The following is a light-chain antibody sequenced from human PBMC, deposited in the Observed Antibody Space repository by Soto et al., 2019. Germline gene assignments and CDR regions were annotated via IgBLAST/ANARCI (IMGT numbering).Light chain of an antibody. CDR1: SSDVGGYNY. CDR2: EVS. Sequence: QSVLTQPPSASGSPGQSVTISCTGTSSDVGGYNYVSWYQQHPGKAPKLMIYEVSLRPSGVPDRFSGSKSGNTASLTVSGLQAEDEGDYYCSSYAGSTNYVFGTGTKVTVL. CDR3: SSYAGSTNYV. V-gene: IGLV2-8*01. J-gene: IGLJ1*01.